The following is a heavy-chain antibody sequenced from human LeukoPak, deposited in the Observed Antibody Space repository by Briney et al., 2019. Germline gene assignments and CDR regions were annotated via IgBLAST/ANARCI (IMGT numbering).Heavy chain of an antibody. CDR2: IYYSGST. Sequence: SETLSLTCTVSGGSISSYYWSWIRQPPGKGLEWIGYIYYSGSTNYNPSLKSRVTISGDTSKNQFSLELSSVTAADTAVYYCARRGYDSSGYYYYFDYWGQGTLVTVSS. CDR3: ARRGYDSSGYYYYFDY. J-gene: IGHJ4*02. V-gene: IGHV4-59*01. D-gene: IGHD3-22*01. CDR1: GGSISSYY.